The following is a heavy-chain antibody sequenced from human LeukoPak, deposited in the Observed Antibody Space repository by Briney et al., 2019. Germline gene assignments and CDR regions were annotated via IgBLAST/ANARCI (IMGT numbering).Heavy chain of an antibody. D-gene: IGHD3-9*01. CDR1: GDSTRSVHYY. CDR2: IYDTGST. CDR3: ARQNHDIGTNWFDP. V-gene: IGHV4-39*01. J-gene: IGHJ5*02. Sequence: ASETLSLTCSVSGDSTRSVHYYWGWIRQPPGRGLEWIGSIYDTGSTYYSPSLKSRVTIFVDTSKNQFSLRLTSVTAADTAMYYCARQNHDIGTNWFDPWGQGTLVTVSS.